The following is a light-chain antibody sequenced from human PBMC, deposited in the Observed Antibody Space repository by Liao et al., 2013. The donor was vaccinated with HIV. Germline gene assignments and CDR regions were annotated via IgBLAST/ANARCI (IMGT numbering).Light chain of an antibody. CDR2: FDS. J-gene: IGLJ2*01. CDR1: NIGSKS. CDR3: QTADSSGTYVV. Sequence: SYELTQPPSVSVAPGKTARITCGGNNIGSKSVHWYQLKPGQAPVLVIYFDSDRPSGIPERFSGSSSGTTVTLTISGVQAEDEADYYCQTADSSGTYVVFGGGTKLTVL. V-gene: IGLV3-21*01.